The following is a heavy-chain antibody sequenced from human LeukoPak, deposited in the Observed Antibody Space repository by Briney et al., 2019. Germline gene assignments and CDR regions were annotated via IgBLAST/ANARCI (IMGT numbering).Heavy chain of an antibody. Sequence: GGSLRLSCAASGFTFDDYAMHWVRQAPGKGLEWVSGISWNSGSIGYADSVKGRFTISRDNAKNSLYLQMNSLRAEDTALYYCAKDGYSSGWYVGYFDYWGQGTLVTASS. CDR3: AKDGYSSGWYVGYFDY. CDR2: ISWNSGSI. CDR1: GFTFDDYA. V-gene: IGHV3-9*01. D-gene: IGHD6-19*01. J-gene: IGHJ4*02.